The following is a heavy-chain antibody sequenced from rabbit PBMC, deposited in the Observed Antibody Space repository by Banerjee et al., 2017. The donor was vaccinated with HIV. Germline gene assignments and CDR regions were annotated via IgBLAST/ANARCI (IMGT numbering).Heavy chain of an antibody. Sequence: QQQLVESGGGLVQPEGSLTLTCTASRFSFSDRDVMCWVRQAPGKGLEWIACINTATGKPVYATWAKGRFTISTTSSTTVTLQRTSLTGADTATYFWARDLAGAIGWNFYLWGPGTLVTVS. CDR2: INTATGKP. V-gene: IGHV1S45*01. CDR3: ARDLAGAIGWNFYL. J-gene: IGHJ4*01. CDR1: RFSFSDRDV. D-gene: IGHD4-1*01.